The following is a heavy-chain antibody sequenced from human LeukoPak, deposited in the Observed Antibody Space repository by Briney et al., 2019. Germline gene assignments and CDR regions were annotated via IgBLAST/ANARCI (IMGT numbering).Heavy chain of an antibody. J-gene: IGHJ3*02. V-gene: IGHV4-59*01. Sequence: PSETLSLTCTVSGDSISNYYWAWIRQPPGRGLEWIGHIYDTGITKDNPALKSRLTISLQTSRNRFSLNLSSLTAADTAIYFCARVRNFPDAFDIWAQGRMVTVSS. CDR2: IYDTGIT. CDR3: ARVRNFPDAFDI. CDR1: GDSISNYY.